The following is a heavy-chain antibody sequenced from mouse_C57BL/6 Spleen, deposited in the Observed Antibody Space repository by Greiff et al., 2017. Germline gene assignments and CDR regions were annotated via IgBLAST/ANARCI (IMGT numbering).Heavy chain of an antibody. CDR3: ARQLTGTNGYFDY. Sequence: VQLVESGAELVKPGASVKISCKASGYAFSSYWMNWVKQRPGKGLEWIGQIYPGDGDTNYNGKFKGKATLTADKSSSTAYMQLSSLTSEDSAVYFCARQLTGTNGYFDYWGQGTTLTVSS. J-gene: IGHJ2*01. CDR2: IYPGDGDT. V-gene: IGHV1-80*01. CDR1: GYAFSSYW. D-gene: IGHD4-1*01.